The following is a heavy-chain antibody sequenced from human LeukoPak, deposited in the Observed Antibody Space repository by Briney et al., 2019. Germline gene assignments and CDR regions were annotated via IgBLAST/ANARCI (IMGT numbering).Heavy chain of an antibody. CDR2: INPNSGGT. D-gene: IGHD3-10*01. V-gene: IGHV1-2*04. J-gene: IGHJ3*02. CDR3: ARRKWFGELRDAFDI. CDR1: GYTFTGYY. Sequence: ASVKVSCKASGYTFTGYYMHWVRQAPGQGLEWMGWINPNSGGTNYAQKFQGWVTMTRDTSISTAYMELSRLRSDDTAVYYCARRKWFGELRDAFDIWGQGTMVTVSS.